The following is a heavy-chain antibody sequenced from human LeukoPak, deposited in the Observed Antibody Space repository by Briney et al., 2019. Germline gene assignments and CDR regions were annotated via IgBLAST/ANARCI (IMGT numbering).Heavy chain of an antibody. CDR2: IIPILGIA. CDR3: ARNPYYYYGMDV. Sequence: SVKVSCKASEGTFSSYAISWVRQAPGQGLEWMGRIIPILGIANYAQKFQGRVTITADKSTSTAYMELSSLRSEDTAVYYCARNPYYYYGMDVWGQGTTVTVSS. J-gene: IGHJ6*02. CDR1: EGTFSSYA. V-gene: IGHV1-69*04.